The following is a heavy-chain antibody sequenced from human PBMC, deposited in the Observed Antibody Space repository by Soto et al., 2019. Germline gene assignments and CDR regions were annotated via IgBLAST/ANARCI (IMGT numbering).Heavy chain of an antibody. J-gene: IGHJ4*02. CDR2: INSDGSST. V-gene: IGHV3-74*01. Sequence: EVQLVESGGGLVQPGGSLRLSCAASGFTFSSYWMHWVRQAPGKGLVWVSRINSDGSSTSYADSVKGRFTISRDNAMNTLYLQMNSLRAEDTAVYYCASWETGTTFHHDYWGQGTLVTVSS. CDR3: ASWETGTTFHHDY. CDR1: GFTFSSYW. D-gene: IGHD1-7*01.